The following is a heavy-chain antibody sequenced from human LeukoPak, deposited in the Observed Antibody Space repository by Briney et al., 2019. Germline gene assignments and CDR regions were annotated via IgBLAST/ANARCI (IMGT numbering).Heavy chain of an antibody. D-gene: IGHD4-17*01. CDR2: IYPGDSDT. Sequence: KVSCKGSGYSFTSYWIGWVRQMPGKGLEWMGIIYPGDSDTRYGPSFQGQVTISADKSISTAYLQWSSLKASDTAMYYCARRPDYGDYEGFFDYWGQGTLVTVSS. CDR1: GYSFTSYW. CDR3: ARRPDYGDYEGFFDY. V-gene: IGHV5-51*01. J-gene: IGHJ4*02.